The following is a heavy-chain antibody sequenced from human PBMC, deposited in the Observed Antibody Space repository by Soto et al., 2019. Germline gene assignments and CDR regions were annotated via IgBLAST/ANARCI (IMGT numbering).Heavy chain of an antibody. J-gene: IGHJ4*02. CDR2: ISSSGSTI. D-gene: IGHD2-2*01. CDR1: GFTFSDYY. V-gene: IGHV3-11*01. Sequence: GGSLRLSCAASGFTFSDYYMSWIRQAPGKGLEWVSYISSSGSTIYYADSVKGRFTISRDNAKNSLYLQMNSLRAEDTAVYYCARRLVPAAMWYYFDYWGQGTLVTVSS. CDR3: ARRLVPAAMWYYFDY.